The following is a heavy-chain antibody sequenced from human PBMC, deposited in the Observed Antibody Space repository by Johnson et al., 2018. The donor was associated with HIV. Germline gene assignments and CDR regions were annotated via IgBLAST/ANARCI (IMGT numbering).Heavy chain of an antibody. Sequence: QVQLVESGGGVVQTGRSLRPSCAASGFTFSSYAMHWVRQAPGKGLEWVAVISYDGSNKYYADSVKGRFTISRDNSKNTLYLQMNSLRGEDTAVYYCAKADRITRVQGVRLWEAVGSWCQGTMVTVSS. CDR3: AKADRITRVQGVRLWEAVGS. CDR1: GFTFSSYA. J-gene: IGHJ3*02. D-gene: IGHD3-10*01. V-gene: IGHV3-30*04. CDR2: ISYDGSNK.